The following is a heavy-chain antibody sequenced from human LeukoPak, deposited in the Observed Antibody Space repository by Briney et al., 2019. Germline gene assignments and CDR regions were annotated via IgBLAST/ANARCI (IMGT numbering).Heavy chain of an antibody. CDR3: ARGGYYGSGSYYEFDY. J-gene: IGHJ4*02. V-gene: IGHV3-7*03. D-gene: IGHD3-10*01. Sequence: PGGSLRLSCAASGFTFSSYAMSWVRQAPGKGLEWVANIKQDGSEKYYVDSVKGRFTISRDNAKNSLYLQMNSLRAEDTAVYYCARGGYYGSGSYYEFDYWGQGTLVTVSS. CDR2: IKQDGSEK. CDR1: GFTFSSYA.